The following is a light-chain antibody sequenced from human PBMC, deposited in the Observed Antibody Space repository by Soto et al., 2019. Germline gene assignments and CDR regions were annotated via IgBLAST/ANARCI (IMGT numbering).Light chain of an antibody. CDR1: QSISDT. J-gene: IGKJ4*01. V-gene: IGKV3-15*01. Sequence: EIVMTQSPATLSVSPGGRATLSCRASQSISDTLAWYQHKPGQAPRLLISGASTGATGIPPRFRGSGSGTEFTLTVDTLQSEDIAIYYCQQYYHWPVTFGGGTKVDIK. CDR3: QQYYHWPVT. CDR2: GAS.